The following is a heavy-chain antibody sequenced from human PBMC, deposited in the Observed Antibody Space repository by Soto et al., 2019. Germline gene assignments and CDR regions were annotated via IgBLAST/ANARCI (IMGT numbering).Heavy chain of an antibody. CDR3: AKIAVAAEVSFVDP. Sequence: GGSLRLSCAASGFTFSSYGMHWVRQAPGKGLEWVAVISYDGSNKYYADSVKGRFTISRDNSKNTLYLQMNSLRAEDTAVYYCAKIAVAAEVSFVDPWGQGTLVTVSS. J-gene: IGHJ5*02. D-gene: IGHD6-19*01. CDR1: GFTFSSYG. V-gene: IGHV3-30*18. CDR2: ISYDGSNK.